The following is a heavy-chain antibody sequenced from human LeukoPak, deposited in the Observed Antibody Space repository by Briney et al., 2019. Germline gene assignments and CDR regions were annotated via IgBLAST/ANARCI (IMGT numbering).Heavy chain of an antibody. CDR1: GFTFSRYG. V-gene: IGHV3-30*18. CDR2: ISYDGSNK. D-gene: IGHD5-24*01. Sequence: GGSLRLSCAASGFTFSRYGMHWVRQTPGKGLEWVAVISYDGSNKYYADSVKGRFTISRDNSKNTLYLQMNSLRAEDTAVYYCAKDLRDGYNSFDYWGQGTLVTVSS. CDR3: AKDLRDGYNSFDY. J-gene: IGHJ4*02.